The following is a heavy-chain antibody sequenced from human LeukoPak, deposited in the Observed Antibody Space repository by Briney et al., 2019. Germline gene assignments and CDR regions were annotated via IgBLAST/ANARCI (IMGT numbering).Heavy chain of an antibody. Sequence: GGSLRLSCAASGFTFGSYAMSWVRQAPGKGLEWASGISGSGGSTFYADSVQGRFTISRDNFKNTLYLQMNSLRAEDTAVFYCAKDRSAYYGSGSLGTFTIWGQGTMVTVSS. CDR3: AKDRSAYYGSGSLGTFTI. J-gene: IGHJ3*02. CDR2: ISGSGGST. CDR1: GFTFGSYA. V-gene: IGHV3-23*01. D-gene: IGHD3-10*01.